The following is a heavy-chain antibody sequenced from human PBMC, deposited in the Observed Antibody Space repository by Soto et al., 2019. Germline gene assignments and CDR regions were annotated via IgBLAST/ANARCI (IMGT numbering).Heavy chain of an antibody. J-gene: IGHJ6*02. CDR2: IYYRGST. CDR1: GGSISGYY. CDR3: ARQQLLPFYYALDV. Sequence: KPSETLSLTCNVSGGSISGYYWSWIRQSPGKGLEYIGYIYYRGSTNYNSSLKSRVTMSVDTSRNQFSLKMNSVTAADTAVYYCARQQLLPFYYALDVWGQGTTVTVPS. D-gene: IGHD1-26*01. V-gene: IGHV4-59*01.